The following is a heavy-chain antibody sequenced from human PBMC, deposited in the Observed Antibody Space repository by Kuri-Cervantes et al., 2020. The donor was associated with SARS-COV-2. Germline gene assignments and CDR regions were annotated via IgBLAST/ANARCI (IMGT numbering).Heavy chain of an antibody. CDR2: IIGSGTGA. V-gene: IGHV3-23*01. CDR3: AREAPCRIVGAICYGMDV. CDR1: GFSFSSYA. J-gene: IGHJ6*02. D-gene: IGHD1-26*01. Sequence: GGSLRLSCAASGFSFSSYAMSWVRQAPGKGLEWVSVIIGSGTGAYYADSVKGRFTISRDNSKNTLYLQMNSLRAEDTAVYYCAREAPCRIVGAICYGMDVWGQGTTVTVSS.